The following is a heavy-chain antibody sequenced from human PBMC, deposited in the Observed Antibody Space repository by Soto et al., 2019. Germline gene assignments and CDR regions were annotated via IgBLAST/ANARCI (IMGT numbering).Heavy chain of an antibody. V-gene: IGHV3-15*01. J-gene: IGHJ4*02. CDR2: IKSKTDGGTT. D-gene: IGHD4-17*01. CDR1: GFTFSNAW. CDR3: TTTHDYGDYDPVDY. Sequence: EVQLVESGGGLVKPGGSLRRSCAASGFTFSNAWMSWVRQAPGKGLEWVGRIKSKTDGGTTDYAAPVKGRFTISRDDSKNTLSLQMNSLKTEDTAVYYCTTTHDYGDYDPVDYWGQGTLVTVSS.